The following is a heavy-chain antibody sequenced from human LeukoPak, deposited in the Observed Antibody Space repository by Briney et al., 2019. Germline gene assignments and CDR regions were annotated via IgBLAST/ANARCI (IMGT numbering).Heavy chain of an antibody. CDR1: GGTFSSYA. Sequence: GASVKVSCKASGGTFSSYAISWVRQAPGQGLEGMGGIIPIFGTANYAQKFQGRCTSTADESMSTAYMELSSLRSEDTAVYYCAREAVPAAINYYYMDVWGKGTTVTVSS. CDR2: IIPIFGTA. V-gene: IGHV1-69*13. J-gene: IGHJ6*03. CDR3: AREAVPAAINYYYMDV. D-gene: IGHD2-2*02.